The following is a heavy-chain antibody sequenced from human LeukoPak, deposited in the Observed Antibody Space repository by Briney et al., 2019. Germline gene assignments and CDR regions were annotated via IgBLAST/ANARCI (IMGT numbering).Heavy chain of an antibody. V-gene: IGHV3-53*01. CDR2: IYNGGNT. CDR1: GFTFSSYY. D-gene: IGHD3-22*01. J-gene: IGHJ4*02. CDR3: ARGTPIYDSSGYCLDY. Sequence: GGSLRLSCAASGFTFSSYYMSWVRQAPGKGLEWVAVIYNGGNTIYSDSVKGRFTISRDNSKNTVYLQMSRLRAEDTAVYYCARGTPIYDSSGYCLDYWGQGTLVTVSS.